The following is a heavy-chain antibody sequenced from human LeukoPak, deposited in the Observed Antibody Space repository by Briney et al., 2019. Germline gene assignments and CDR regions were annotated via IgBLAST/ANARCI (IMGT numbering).Heavy chain of an antibody. V-gene: IGHV3-23*01. CDR1: GFTFSSYG. Sequence: GGSLRLSCAASGFTFSSYGMHWVRQAPGKGLEWVSAISGSGGSTYYADSVKGRFTISRDNSKNTLYLQMNSLRAEDTAVYYCAKDHEQQLVAYYFDYWGQGTLVTVSS. D-gene: IGHD6-13*01. CDR3: AKDHEQQLVAYYFDY. CDR2: ISGSGGST. J-gene: IGHJ4*02.